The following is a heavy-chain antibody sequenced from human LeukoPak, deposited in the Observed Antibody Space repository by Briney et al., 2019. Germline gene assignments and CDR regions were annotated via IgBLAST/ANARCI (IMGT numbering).Heavy chain of an antibody. Sequence: GGSLRLSCAASGFTFDDYAMHWVRQSPGKGLEWVSGISWNSGSIGYADSVKGRFTISRDNAKNSLYLQMNSLRAEDTAVYYCARDPHYCSSTSCSGYWGQGTLVTVSS. CDR2: ISWNSGSI. V-gene: IGHV3-9*01. J-gene: IGHJ4*02. CDR3: ARDPHYCSSTSCSGY. CDR1: GFTFDDYA. D-gene: IGHD2-2*01.